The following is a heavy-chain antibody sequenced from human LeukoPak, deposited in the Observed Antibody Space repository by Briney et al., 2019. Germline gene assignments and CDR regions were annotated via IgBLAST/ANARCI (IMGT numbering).Heavy chain of an antibody. D-gene: IGHD6-19*01. CDR2: IRYDGSNK. Sequence: PGGSLRLSCAASGFTFSSYGMHWVRQAPGKGLEWVAFIRYDGSNKYYADSVKGRFTISRDNSKNTLYLQMNSLRAEDTAVYYCAKDTPYSSGWWGDYWGQGTLVTVSS. CDR1: GFTFSSYG. V-gene: IGHV3-30*02. J-gene: IGHJ4*02. CDR3: AKDTPYSSGWWGDY.